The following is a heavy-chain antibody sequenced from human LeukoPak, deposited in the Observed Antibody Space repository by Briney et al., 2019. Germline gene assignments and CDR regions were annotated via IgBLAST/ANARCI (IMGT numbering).Heavy chain of an antibody. V-gene: IGHV4-59*01. CDR1: GGSISSYY. CDR2: IYYSGTT. D-gene: IGHD2-15*01. CDR3: ARDKDHCSGGSCYAYGMDV. Sequence: PSETLSLTCTVSGGSISSYYWSWIRQPPGKGLEWIGYIYYSGTTKSNPSLKSRATISVDTSKNQFSLKLSSVTAADTAVYYCARDKDHCSGGSCYAYGMDVWGQGTTVTVSS. J-gene: IGHJ6*02.